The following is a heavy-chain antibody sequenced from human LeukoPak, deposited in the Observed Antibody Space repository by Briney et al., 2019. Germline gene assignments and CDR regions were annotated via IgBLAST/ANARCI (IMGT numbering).Heavy chain of an antibody. CDR3: ARGVGATDVCPIWFDP. CDR2: IYYSGST. Sequence: SETLSLTCTVSGGSISSSSYYWGWIRQPPGKGLEWIGSIYYSGSTYYNPSLKSRVTISVDTSKNQFSLKLSSVTAADTAVYYCARGVGATDVCPIWFDPWGQGTLVTVSS. J-gene: IGHJ5*02. V-gene: IGHV4-39*07. CDR1: GGSISSSSYY. D-gene: IGHD1-26*01.